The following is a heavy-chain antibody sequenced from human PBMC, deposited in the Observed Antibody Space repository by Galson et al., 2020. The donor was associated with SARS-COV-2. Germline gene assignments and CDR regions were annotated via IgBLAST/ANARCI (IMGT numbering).Heavy chain of an antibody. V-gene: IGHV3-33*06. J-gene: IGHJ4*02. D-gene: IGHD4-17*01. Sequence: GGSLRLSCAASAFTFSSYGMHWVRQAPGKGLEWVAVIWYDGSNKYYADSVKGRFTISRDNSKNTLYLQMNSLRAEDTAVYYCAKLQWDYGDYRVGGWPIDYWGQGTLVTVSS. CDR1: AFTFSSYG. CDR3: AKLQWDYGDYRVGGWPIDY. CDR2: IWYDGSNK.